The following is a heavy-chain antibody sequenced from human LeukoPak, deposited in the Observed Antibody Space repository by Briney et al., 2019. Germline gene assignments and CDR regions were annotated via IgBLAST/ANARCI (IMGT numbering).Heavy chain of an antibody. V-gene: IGHV1-69*05. D-gene: IGHD3-3*01. J-gene: IGHJ4*02. Sequence: SVKVSCKASGGTFSSYAISWVRQAPGQGLEWMGGIIPIFGTANYAQKFQGRVTITTDESTSTAYMELSSLRSEDTAVYYCARASYDFWSGYPPPVDYWGQGTLVTVSS. CDR2: IIPIFGTA. CDR1: GGTFSSYA. CDR3: ARASYDFWSGYPPPVDY.